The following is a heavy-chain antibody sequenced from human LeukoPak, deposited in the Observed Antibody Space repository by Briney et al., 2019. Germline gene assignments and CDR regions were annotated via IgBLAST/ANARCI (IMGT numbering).Heavy chain of an antibody. CDR2: IYYSGST. J-gene: IGHJ3*02. CDR1: GGSISSGDYY. CDR3: ARVFTYYYDSSGYPSDAFDI. V-gene: IGHV4-30-4*01. Sequence: SQTLSLTCTLSGGSISSGDYYWSWIRQPPGKGLEWIGDIYYSGSTYYNPSLKSRVTISVDRSKNQFSLKLSSVTAADTAVYYCARVFTYYYDSSGYPSDAFDISGQGTMVTVSS. D-gene: IGHD3-22*01.